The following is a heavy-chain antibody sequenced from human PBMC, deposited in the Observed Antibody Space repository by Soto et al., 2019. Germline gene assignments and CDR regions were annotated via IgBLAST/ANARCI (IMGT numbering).Heavy chain of an antibody. Sequence: QVQLVQSGAEVKKPGASVKVSCKASVYIFTNHYIHWVRQAPGQGLEWMGIINPSGGSTNYLQKFQGRITMTRDTSTSTVYMELSSLRSEDTAVYFCARADYYDSSGFYYDCWGQGTLVTVSS. CDR3: ARADYYDSSGFYYDC. J-gene: IGHJ4*02. V-gene: IGHV1-46*01. CDR1: VYIFTNHY. CDR2: INPSGGST. D-gene: IGHD3-22*01.